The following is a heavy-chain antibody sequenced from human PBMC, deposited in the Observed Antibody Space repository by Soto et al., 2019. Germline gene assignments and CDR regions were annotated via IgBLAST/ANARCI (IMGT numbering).Heavy chain of an antibody. CDR2: IYYSGST. D-gene: IGHD2-15*01. V-gene: IGHV4-59*01. CDR3: VRAGAATLSDY. CDR1: GGSISNYY. J-gene: IGHJ4*02. Sequence: QVQLQESGPGLVKASETLSLTCTVSGGSISNYYCSWIRQPPGKGLEWIGYIYYSGSTHYQPSLPSRVTISVDTSKNRFSLNLSSVTAADTAVYYCVRAGAATLSDYWGQGTLVTVSS.